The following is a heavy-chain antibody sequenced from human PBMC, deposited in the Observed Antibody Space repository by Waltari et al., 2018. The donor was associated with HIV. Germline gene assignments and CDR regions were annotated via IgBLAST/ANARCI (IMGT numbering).Heavy chain of an antibody. CDR2: MNPNSGNT. Sequence: QVQLVQSGAEVKKPGASVKVSCKASGYTFTSYDINWVRQATGQGLEWMGWMNPNSGNTGYAQKFQGRVTMTRNTSISTAYMELSSLRSEYTAVYYCAGGWAYYYGSGRPSPYGMDVWGQGTTVTVSS. CDR1: GYTFTSYD. D-gene: IGHD3-10*01. J-gene: IGHJ6*02. V-gene: IGHV1-8*01. CDR3: AGGWAYYYGSGRPSPYGMDV.